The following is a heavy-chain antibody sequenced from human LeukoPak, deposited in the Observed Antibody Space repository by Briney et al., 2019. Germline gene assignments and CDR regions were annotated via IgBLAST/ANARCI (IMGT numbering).Heavy chain of an antibody. J-gene: IGHJ4*02. CDR1: GYTFTSYF. V-gene: IGHV1-46*01. CDR3: ARGIGNGYRLFDY. CDR2: INPNGGST. D-gene: IGHD5-24*01. Sequence: GASVKVSFKASGYTFTSYFMHWVRQAPGQGLEWMGIINPNGGSTRYAQKFQGRVTMTRDTYTSTVFIEMSSLRSEDTAVYYCARGIGNGYRLFDYWGQGTLVTVSS.